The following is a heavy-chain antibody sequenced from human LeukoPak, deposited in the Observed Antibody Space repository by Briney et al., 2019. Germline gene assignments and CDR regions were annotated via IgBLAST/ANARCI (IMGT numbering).Heavy chain of an antibody. CDR3: ARDRDNWNFLDY. CDR1: GFTFSSYW. V-gene: IGHV3-74*01. CDR2: INSDGSST. Sequence: GRSLRLSCAASGFTFSSYWMHWVRQAPGKGLVWVSRINSDGSSTSYADSVKGRFTISRDNAKNTLYLQMNSLRAEDTAVYYCARDRDNWNFLDYWGQGTLVTVSS. J-gene: IGHJ4*02. D-gene: IGHD1-7*01.